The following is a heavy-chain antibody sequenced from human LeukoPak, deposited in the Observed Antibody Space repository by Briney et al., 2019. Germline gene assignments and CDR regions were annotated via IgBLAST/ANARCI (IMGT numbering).Heavy chain of an antibody. J-gene: IGHJ5*02. Sequence: GGSLRLSCTASGFTFGDYAMSWVRQAPGKGLEWVGFIRSKTYDGTTEYAASVKGRFTISRDDSKSIAYLQMNSLKTEDTAVYYCTSNLGYCSGGSCYPGNWFDPWGQGTLVTVSS. D-gene: IGHD2-15*01. CDR1: GFTFGDYA. CDR2: IRSKTYDGTT. CDR3: TSNLGYCSGGSCYPGNWFDP. V-gene: IGHV3-49*04.